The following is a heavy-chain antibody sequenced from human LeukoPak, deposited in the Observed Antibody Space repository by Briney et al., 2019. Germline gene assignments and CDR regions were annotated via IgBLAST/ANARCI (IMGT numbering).Heavy chain of an antibody. J-gene: IGHJ4*02. D-gene: IGHD3-22*01. Sequence: GGSLRLSCAASGFTFSSYWMSWVRQAPGKGLERVANIKQDGIEKYYVDSVKGRFTISRDNAKNSLYLQMNSLRAEDTAVYYCARDIYYDSSGYYGSVYWGQGTLVTVSS. V-gene: IGHV3-7*01. CDR1: GFTFSSYW. CDR2: IKQDGIEK. CDR3: ARDIYYDSSGYYGSVY.